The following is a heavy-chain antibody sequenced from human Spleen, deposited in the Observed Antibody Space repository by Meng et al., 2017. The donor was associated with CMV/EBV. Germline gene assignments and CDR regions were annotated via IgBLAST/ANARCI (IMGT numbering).Heavy chain of an antibody. J-gene: IGHJ4*02. CDR2: FCYSGNP. D-gene: IGHD3-10*01. Sequence: FYWGWIRQPPGKVLSWIGDFCYSGNPYYTPSLRSRVTISCDTAQNQFSLNLSSVTAADTAVYYCAGWGGTTYFGSGSSGYFDHWGQGRLVTVSS. CDR1: FY. CDR3: AGWGGTTYFGSGSSGYFDH. V-gene: IGHV4-39*07.